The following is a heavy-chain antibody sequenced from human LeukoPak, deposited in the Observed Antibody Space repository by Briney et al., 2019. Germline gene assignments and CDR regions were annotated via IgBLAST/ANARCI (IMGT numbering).Heavy chain of an antibody. CDR3: ARDQAGEYNWNY. J-gene: IGHJ4*02. D-gene: IGHD1-20*01. Sequence: ASVKVSCKASGYTFIGHYMHWVRQAPGQGLEWMGWINPNSGGTNYAQKFQGRVTMTRDTSISTAYMELSRLRSDDTAVYYCARDQAGEYNWNYWGQGTLVTVSS. V-gene: IGHV1-2*02. CDR1: GYTFIGHY. CDR2: INPNSGGT.